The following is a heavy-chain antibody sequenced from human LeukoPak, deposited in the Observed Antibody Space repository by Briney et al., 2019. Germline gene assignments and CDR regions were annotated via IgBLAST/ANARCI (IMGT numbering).Heavy chain of an antibody. J-gene: IGHJ1*01. CDR2: TSAYNGNT. CDR1: GYTFTSYG. Sequence: ASVKVSCKASGYTFTSYGISWVRQAPGQGLEWMGWTSAYNGNTNYAQKLQGRVTMTTDTSTSTAYMELRSLRSDDTAGYYCVRETNDYGDYVWFQHWGQGTLVTVSS. CDR3: VRETNDYGDYVWFQH. D-gene: IGHD4-17*01. V-gene: IGHV1-18*01.